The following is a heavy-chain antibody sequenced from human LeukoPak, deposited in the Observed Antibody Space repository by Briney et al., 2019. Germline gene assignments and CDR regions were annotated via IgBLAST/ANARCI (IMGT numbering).Heavy chain of an antibody. CDR2: IIPIFGTA. D-gene: IGHD5-12*01. CDR1: GYTFIDYY. V-gene: IGHV1-69*13. Sequence: SVKVSCKASGYTFIDYYVHWVRQAPGQGLEWMGGIIPIFGTANYAQKFQGKVTITADESTTTAYMELSSLRSEDTAVYYCARTQRYSGYENHYYYYYMDVWGKGTTVTISS. J-gene: IGHJ6*03. CDR3: ARTQRYSGYENHYYYYYMDV.